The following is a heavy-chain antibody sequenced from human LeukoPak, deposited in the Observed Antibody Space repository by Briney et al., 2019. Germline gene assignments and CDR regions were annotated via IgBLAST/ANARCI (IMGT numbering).Heavy chain of an antibody. Sequence: EASVKVSCKVSGYTLTELSMHWVRQAPGKGLEWMGGFDPEDGETIYAQKFQGRVTMTEDTSTDTAYMELSSLRSEDTAVYYCARDRIVGASMGYFDYWGQGTLVTVSS. D-gene: IGHD1-26*01. CDR1: GYTLTELS. J-gene: IGHJ4*02. CDR2: FDPEDGET. V-gene: IGHV1-24*01. CDR3: ARDRIVGASMGYFDY.